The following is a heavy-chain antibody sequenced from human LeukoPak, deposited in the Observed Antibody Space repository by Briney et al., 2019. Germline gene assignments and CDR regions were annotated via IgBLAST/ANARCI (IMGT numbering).Heavy chain of an antibody. V-gene: IGHV1-8*02. D-gene: IGHD2-2*01. CDR2: MDPNSANT. CDR1: GYTFTSHD. J-gene: IGHJ1*01. Sequence: ASVKVSCKASGYTFTSHDINWVRQATGQGLEWMGWMDPNSANTDYAQKFQGRVTMTRNTSISTAYMELSSLNSEDTAVYYCASPPYCSSTSCYSSYFQHWGQGTLATVSS. CDR3: ASPPYCSSTSCYSSYFQH.